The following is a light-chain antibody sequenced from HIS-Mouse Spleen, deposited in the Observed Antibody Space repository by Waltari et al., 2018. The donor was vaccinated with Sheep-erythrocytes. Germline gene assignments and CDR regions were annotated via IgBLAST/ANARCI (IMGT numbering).Light chain of an antibody. Sequence: PGQSITISCTGTSSDVGSYNLVSWYQQHPGKAPKLMIYEGSKRPSGVSNRFSGSQSGNTASLTISGLQAEDGADYYCCSYAGSSTPGVFGGGTKLTVL. V-gene: IGLV2-23*01. J-gene: IGLJ3*02. CDR3: CSYAGSSTPGV. CDR1: SSDVGSYNL. CDR2: EGS.